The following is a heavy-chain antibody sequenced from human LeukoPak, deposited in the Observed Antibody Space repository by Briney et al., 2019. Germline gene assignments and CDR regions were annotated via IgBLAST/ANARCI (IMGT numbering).Heavy chain of an antibody. J-gene: IGHJ6*02. Sequence: GGSLRLSCAASGFTFSSYEMNWVRQATGKGLEWVSYISSSGSTIYYADSVKGRFTISRDNAKNSLYLQMNSLRAEDTAVYYCARDRGGYCSGGSCYSPPFYYGMDVWGQGTTVTVSS. V-gene: IGHV3-48*03. CDR2: ISSSGSTI. D-gene: IGHD2-15*01. CDR3: ARDRGGYCSGGSCYSPPFYYGMDV. CDR1: GFTFSSYE.